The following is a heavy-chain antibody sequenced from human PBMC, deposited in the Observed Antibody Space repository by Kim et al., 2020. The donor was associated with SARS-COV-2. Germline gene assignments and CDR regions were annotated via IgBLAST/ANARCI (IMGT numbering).Heavy chain of an antibody. CDR3: ARDTKRFGDSSYYYYGMGV. J-gene: IGHJ6*02. CDR2: SSSRSTYT. Sequence: GGSLRLSCAASGFIFSDYYMSWIRQAPGKGLEWVSYSSSRSTYTNYADSVKGRFTISRDNAKNSLYLQMNSLRAEDTAVYYCARDTKRFGDSSYYYYGMGVWGQGTTVTVSS. CDR1: GFIFSDYY. D-gene: IGHD3-16*01. V-gene: IGHV3-11*05.